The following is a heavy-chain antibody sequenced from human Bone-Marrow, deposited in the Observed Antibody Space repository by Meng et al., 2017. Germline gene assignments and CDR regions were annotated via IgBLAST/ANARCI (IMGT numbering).Heavy chain of an antibody. V-gene: IGHV3-9*01. CDR3: AKGITIFFNVVDV. CDR1: GFTFDDYA. Sequence: GGSLRLSCAASGFTFDDYAMHWVRQAPGKGLEWVSGSSWNSGSVGYADSVKGRFTISRDNAKNSLYLQMNSLRAEDTALYYCAKGITIFFNVVDVWGQGTTVTVSS. J-gene: IGHJ6*02. CDR2: SSWNSGSV. D-gene: IGHD3-3*01.